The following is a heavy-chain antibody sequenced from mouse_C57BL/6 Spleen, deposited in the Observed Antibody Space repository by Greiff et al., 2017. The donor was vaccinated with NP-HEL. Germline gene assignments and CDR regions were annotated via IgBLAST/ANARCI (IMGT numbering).Heavy chain of an antibody. J-gene: IGHJ2*01. CDR3: ARWGLDY. Sequence: QVQLQQLGAELVRPGTSVKLSCKASGYTFTSYWMHWVKQRPGQGLEWIGVIDPSDSYTNYNQKFKGKATLTVDTSSSTAYMQLSSLTSEDSAVYYCARWGLDYWGQGTTLTVSS. V-gene: IGHV1-59*01. CDR2: IDPSDSYT. CDR1: GYTFTSYW. D-gene: IGHD2-4*01.